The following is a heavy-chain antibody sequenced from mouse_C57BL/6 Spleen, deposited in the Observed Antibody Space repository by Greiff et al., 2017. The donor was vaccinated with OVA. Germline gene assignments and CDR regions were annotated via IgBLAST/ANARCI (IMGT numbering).Heavy chain of an antibody. J-gene: IGHJ1*03. Sequence: VQLQQSGPELVKPGASVKISCKASGYSFTGYYMNWVKQSPGKSLEWIGEINPSTGGTTYNQKFKAKATLTVDKSSSTAYMQLKSLTSEDSAVYYCARETYDYDDWYFDVWGTGTTVTVSS. CDR3: ARETYDYDDWYFDV. CDR2: INPSTGGT. D-gene: IGHD2-4*01. V-gene: IGHV1-42*01. CDR1: GYSFTGYY.